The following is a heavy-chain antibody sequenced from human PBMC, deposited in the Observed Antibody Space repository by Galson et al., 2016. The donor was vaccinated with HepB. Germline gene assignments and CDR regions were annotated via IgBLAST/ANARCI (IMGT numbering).Heavy chain of an antibody. J-gene: IGHJ4*02. Sequence: SLRLSCAASGFTFSTYGMHWVRQAPGEGLEWVAVISHDGSNKYYADTVKGRFTISRDNSKNTLFLQMNSLGAEDTAVYYCAKDQGGLRYYDWLTYTPLDYWGQGTLVTVSS. CDR1: GFTFSTYG. V-gene: IGHV3-30*18. D-gene: IGHD3-9*01. CDR3: AKDQGGLRYYDWLTYTPLDY. CDR2: ISHDGSNK.